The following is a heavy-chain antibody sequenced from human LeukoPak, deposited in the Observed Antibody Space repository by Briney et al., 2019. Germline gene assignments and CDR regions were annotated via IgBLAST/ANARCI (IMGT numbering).Heavy chain of an antibody. V-gene: IGHV1-2*02. CDR2: INPNSGGT. CDR3: ARFPSMITFGGVIVPYDY. D-gene: IGHD3-16*02. Sequence: ASVKVSCKASGYTFTSYYMDWVRQAPGQGLEWMGWINPNSGGTNYAQKFQGRVTMTRDTSISTAYMELSRLRSDDTAVYYCARFPSMITFGGVIVPYDYWGQGTLVTVSS. CDR1: GYTFTSYY. J-gene: IGHJ4*02.